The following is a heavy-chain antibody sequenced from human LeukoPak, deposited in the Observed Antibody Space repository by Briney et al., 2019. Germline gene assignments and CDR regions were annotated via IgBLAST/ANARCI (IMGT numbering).Heavy chain of an antibody. CDR2: IYYSGST. J-gene: IGHJ3*02. D-gene: IGHD6-19*01. Sequence: SETLSLTCTVSGGSISSSSYYWGWMRQPPGKGLEWIGSIYYSGSTYYNPSLKSRVTISVDTSKNQFSLKLSSVTAADTAVYYCARGVAVAGYDAFDIWGQGTMVTVSS. CDR1: GGSISSSSYY. V-gene: IGHV4-39*01. CDR3: ARGVAVAGYDAFDI.